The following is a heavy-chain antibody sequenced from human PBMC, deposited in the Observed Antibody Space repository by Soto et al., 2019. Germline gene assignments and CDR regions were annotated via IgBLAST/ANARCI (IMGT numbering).Heavy chain of an antibody. CDR1: GYTFTSYY. CDR3: ARENSRYDSSGYYSPIFDY. Sequence: EASVKVSCKASGYTFTSYYMHWVRQAPGQGLEWMGIINPSGGSTSYAQKFQGRVTMTRDTSTSTVYMELSSLRSEDTAVYYCARENSRYDSSGYYSPIFDYWGQGTLVTVSS. D-gene: IGHD3-22*01. J-gene: IGHJ4*02. CDR2: INPSGGST. V-gene: IGHV1-46*01.